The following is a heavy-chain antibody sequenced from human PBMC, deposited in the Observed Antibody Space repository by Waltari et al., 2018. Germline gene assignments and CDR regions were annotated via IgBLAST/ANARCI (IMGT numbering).Heavy chain of an antibody. Sequence: VQLQQSGPGLVKPSQTLSLSCAISGDSVSNKLSPGNGIRQSPSRGLEWLGRTYYRYNKWYYDYAPSMEGRMTISPDASKNQLSLQLKSVTPEDTAVYFCAGSGYDFDNWFDPWGQGTRVTVSS. CDR1: GDSVSNKLSP. V-gene: IGHV6-1*01. CDR3: AGSGYDFDNWFDP. D-gene: IGHD5-12*01. CDR2: TYYRYNKWYY. J-gene: IGHJ5*02.